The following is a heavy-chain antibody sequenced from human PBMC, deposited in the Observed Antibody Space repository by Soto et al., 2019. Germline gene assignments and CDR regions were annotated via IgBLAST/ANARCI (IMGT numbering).Heavy chain of an antibody. V-gene: IGHV4-31*03. D-gene: IGHD3-16*01. Sequence: QVQLPASGPGLVKPSQTLSLTCSVSGGSISSSGYYWSLVRQPPGKGLEWIGYLYYGGSTYYNPSRKSRVTTSADTSANNFALKLTSVTAADTAIEYCTYGLGSPYYFDHWGQGTLVTVSS. CDR2: LYYGGST. CDR3: TYGLGSPYYFDH. CDR1: GGSISSSGYY. J-gene: IGHJ4*02.